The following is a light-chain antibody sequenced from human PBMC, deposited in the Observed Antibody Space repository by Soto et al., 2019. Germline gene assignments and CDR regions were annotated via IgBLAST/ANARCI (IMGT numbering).Light chain of an antibody. V-gene: IGKV4-1*01. Sequence: DIVMTQSPDSLAVSLGERATINCKSSQSVFSSSKNKNFLAWYQQRPGQPPTLLISWASTRESGVPDRFTGSGSGTDFTLTITSLQVEDVAVYFCQQYYTRPYTFGQGTKLEIK. CDR2: WAS. J-gene: IGKJ2*01. CDR3: QQYYTRPYT. CDR1: QSVFSSSKNKNF.